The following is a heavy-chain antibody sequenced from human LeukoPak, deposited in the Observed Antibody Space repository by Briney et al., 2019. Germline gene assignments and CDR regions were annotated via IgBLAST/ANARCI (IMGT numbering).Heavy chain of an antibody. V-gene: IGHV3-7*03. CDR3: ARDGRPLDY. J-gene: IGHJ4*02. Sequence: GGSLRLSCVDSGTTFSRYWMSWVRQAPGKRLEWVANIKQDGGEKYYVDSVKGRFTISRDNAKNSLYLQMNSLRVEDTAVYYCARDGRPLDYWGQGTLVTVSS. CDR1: GTTFSRYW. CDR2: IKQDGGEK.